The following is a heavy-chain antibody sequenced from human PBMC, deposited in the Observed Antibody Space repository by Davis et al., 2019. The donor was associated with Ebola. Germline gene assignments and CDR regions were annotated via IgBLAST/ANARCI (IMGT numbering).Heavy chain of an antibody. V-gene: IGHV3-30-3*01. CDR1: GFTFSSYA. CDR2: ISYDGSNK. Sequence: GESLKISCAASGFTFSSYAMHWVRQAPGKGLEWVAVISYDGSNKYYADSVKGRFTISRDNSKNTLYLQMNSLRAEDTAVYYCARDPRQDCSSTSCYTGYFDYWGQGTLVTVSS. CDR3: ARDPRQDCSSTSCYTGYFDY. J-gene: IGHJ4*02. D-gene: IGHD2-2*02.